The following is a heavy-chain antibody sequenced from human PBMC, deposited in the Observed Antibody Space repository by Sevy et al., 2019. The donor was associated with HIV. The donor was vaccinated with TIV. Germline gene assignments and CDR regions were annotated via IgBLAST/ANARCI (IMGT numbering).Heavy chain of an antibody. V-gene: IGHV4-30-2*01. CDR1: GGSISSGGYS. CDR3: ARGLPPYMADYYYYGMDV. Sequence: SETLSLTCAVSGGSISSGGYSWSWIRQPPGKGLEWIGYIYHSGSTYYNPSLKSRVTISVDRSKNQFSLKLGSVTAADTAVYYCARGLPPYMADYYYYGMDVWGQGTTVTVSS. D-gene: IGHD6-19*01. J-gene: IGHJ6*02. CDR2: IYHSGST.